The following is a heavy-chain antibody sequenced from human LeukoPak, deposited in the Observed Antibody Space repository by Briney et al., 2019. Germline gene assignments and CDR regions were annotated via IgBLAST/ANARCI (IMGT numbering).Heavy chain of an antibody. D-gene: IGHD3-22*01. CDR3: ARGEYYDSSGYHNTLDY. Sequence: SETLSLTCAVSGVSISSGGYYWSWIRQHPGKGLEWIGYIYYSGSTYYNPSLKSRVTISVDTSKNQFSLNLSSVTAADTAVYYCARGEYYDSSGYHNTLDYWGQGTLVTVSS. V-gene: IGHV4-31*11. CDR1: GVSISSGGYY. CDR2: IYYSGST. J-gene: IGHJ4*02.